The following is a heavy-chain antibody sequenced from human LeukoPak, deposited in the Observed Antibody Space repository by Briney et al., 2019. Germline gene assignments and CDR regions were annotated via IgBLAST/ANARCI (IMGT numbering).Heavy chain of an antibody. CDR2: IYHSGDT. V-gene: IGHV4-31*03. CDR3: ARERVSYFDN. J-gene: IGHJ4*02. Sequence: PSQTLSLTCTVSGDSISSGGYYWSWIRQHPGKGLEWIGYIYHSGDTYYSPSLKSRTTISVDTSKNHFSLTMTSVSAAETAVYYCARERVSYFDNWGQGTLVTVSS. CDR1: GDSISSGGYY.